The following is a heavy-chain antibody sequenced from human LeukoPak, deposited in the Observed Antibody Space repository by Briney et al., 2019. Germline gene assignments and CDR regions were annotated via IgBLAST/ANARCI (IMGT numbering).Heavy chain of an antibody. J-gene: IGHJ6*02. V-gene: IGHV4-59*08. CDR1: GGSISSYY. CDR2: IYYSGST. Sequence: SETLSLTCTVSGGSISSYYWSWIRQPPGKGLEWIGYIYYSGSTNYNPSLKSRVSISVDTSKNHFSLKLSSVTAADTAVYYCARHYYFGVDVRGQGTTVTVSS. CDR3: ARHYYFGVDV.